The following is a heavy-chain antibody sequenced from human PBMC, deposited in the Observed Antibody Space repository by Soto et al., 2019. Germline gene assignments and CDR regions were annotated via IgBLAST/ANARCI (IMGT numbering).Heavy chain of an antibody. CDR2: ISYDGREI. CDR1: GFTFRSYG. J-gene: IGHJ6*02. V-gene: IGHV3-30*18. D-gene: IGHD3-10*01. Sequence: QVQLVESGGGVVQPGRSLRLSCAASGFTFRSYGMHWVRQAPGKGLEWVAVISYDGREIHYVDSVKGRFTISRDNSKDTLYLQMNSLRGEDPAVYFCANGKDGVSFYYGMDVWGPGTTVAVSS. CDR3: ANGKDGVSFYYGMDV.